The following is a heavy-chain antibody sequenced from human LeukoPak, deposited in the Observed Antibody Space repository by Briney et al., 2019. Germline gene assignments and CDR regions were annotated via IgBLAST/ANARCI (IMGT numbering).Heavy chain of an antibody. CDR3: AREPKHCSGGSCYPQGSYYYYMDV. J-gene: IGHJ6*03. V-gene: IGHV1-24*01. D-gene: IGHD2-15*01. Sequence: ASVKVSCKVSGYTLTELSMHWVRQAPGKGLEWMGGFDPEDGETIYAQKFQGRVTMTEDTSTDTAYMELSSLRSEDTAVYYCAREPKHCSGGSCYPQGSYYYYMDVWGKGTTVTVSS. CDR1: GYTLTELS. CDR2: FDPEDGET.